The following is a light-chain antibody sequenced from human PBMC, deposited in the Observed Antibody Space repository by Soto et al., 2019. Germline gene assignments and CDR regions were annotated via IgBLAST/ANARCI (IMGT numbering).Light chain of an antibody. CDR3: CSYVGATTYV. J-gene: IGLJ1*01. Sequence: QSVLTQPASVSGSPGQSITISCTGTSSTVGGFNVVSWYQQHPGKAPKVIIYEGIKRPSGISNRFSGSNSGSTASLTISGLQAEHEADYYCCSYVGATTYVFGTGTKVTVL. CDR2: EGI. V-gene: IGLV2-23*01. CDR1: SSTVGGFNV.